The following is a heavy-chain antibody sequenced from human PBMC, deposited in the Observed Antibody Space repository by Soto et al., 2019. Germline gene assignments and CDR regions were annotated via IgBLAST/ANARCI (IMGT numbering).Heavy chain of an antibody. V-gene: IGHV3-7*01. D-gene: IGHD2-2*01. CDR2: IKQDGSEK. Sequence: GGSLRLSCAASGFTFSSYWMSWVRQAPGKGLEWVANIKQDGSEKYYVDSVKGRFTISRDNAKNSLYLQMNSLRAEDTAVYYCARDVQCSSTSCYYFDYWGQGTLVTVSS. CDR3: ARDVQCSSTSCYYFDY. CDR1: GFTFSSYW. J-gene: IGHJ4*02.